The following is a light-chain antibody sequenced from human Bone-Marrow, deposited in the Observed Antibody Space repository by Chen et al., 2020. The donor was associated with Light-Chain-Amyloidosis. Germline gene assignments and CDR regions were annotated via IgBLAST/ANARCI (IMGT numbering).Light chain of an antibody. J-gene: IGLJ2*01. V-gene: IGLV3-25*03. CDR1: DLPTKY. CDR2: RDT. Sequence: YQLTQPPSLSVSPGQTASITCSGDDLPTKYAYWYQQKPGQAPVLVIHRDTERPSGISERFSGSSSGTTATLTISGVQAEDEADYHCQSADSSGTYEVIFGGGTKLTVL. CDR3: QSADSSGTYEVI.